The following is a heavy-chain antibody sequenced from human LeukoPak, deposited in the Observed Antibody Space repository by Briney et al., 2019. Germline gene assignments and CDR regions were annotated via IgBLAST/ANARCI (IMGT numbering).Heavy chain of an antibody. D-gene: IGHD3-10*01. Sequence: PGGSLRLSCAASGITFSGYAMTWVRQVPGRGLEWVSDISGRGENTYYADSVKGRFTISRDNPMNTLYLQMNSLRAGDTAVYYCARSGNDASGTSLNYWGQGTLVTVS. J-gene: IGHJ4*02. CDR3: ARSGNDASGTSLNY. CDR1: GITFSGYA. CDR2: ISGRGENT. V-gene: IGHV3-23*01.